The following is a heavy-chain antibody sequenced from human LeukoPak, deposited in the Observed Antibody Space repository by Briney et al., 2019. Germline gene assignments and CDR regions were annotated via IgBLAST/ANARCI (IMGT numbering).Heavy chain of an antibody. CDR1: GFSVISNY. Sequence: GGSLRLSCAASGFSVISNYMSWVRQAPGKGLEWVSLIYSGGSTNYADSVKGRFTISRDNAKNSLYLQMNSLRAEDTAVYYCARGDYDSSGYYFGGYYYYGMDVWGQGTTVTVSS. CDR3: ARGDYDSSGYYFGGYYYYGMDV. CDR2: IYSGGST. J-gene: IGHJ6*02. D-gene: IGHD3-22*01. V-gene: IGHV3-53*01.